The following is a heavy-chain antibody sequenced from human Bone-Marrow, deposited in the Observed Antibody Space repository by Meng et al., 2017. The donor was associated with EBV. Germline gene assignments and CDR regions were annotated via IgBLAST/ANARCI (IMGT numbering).Heavy chain of an antibody. CDR1: GGTFSSYA. CDR2: IIPIFGTA. J-gene: IGHJ5*02. V-gene: IGHV1-69*01. Sequence: HVQLLQAGAEVKKPGSSVKVSCKASGGTFSSYAISWVRQAPGQGLEWMGGIIPIFGTANYAQKFQGRVTITADESTSTAYMELSSLRSEDTAVYYCARDIVVVPAARGWFDPWGQGTLVTVSS. CDR3: ARDIVVVPAARGWFDP. D-gene: IGHD2-2*01.